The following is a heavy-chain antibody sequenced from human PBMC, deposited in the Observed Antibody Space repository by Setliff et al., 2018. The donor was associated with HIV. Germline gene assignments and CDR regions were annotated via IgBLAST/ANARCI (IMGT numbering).Heavy chain of an antibody. J-gene: IGHJ4*02. V-gene: IGHV3-7*03. CDR3: ARDGEYHQLFDC. D-gene: IGHD2-2*01. Sequence: QPGGSLRLSCAASGFTFSRYWMSWVRQAPGKGLEWVAIIKQDGSEKYYVASVKGRFTIARDNAKNSVYLQMNSLRVDDTAVYYCARDGEYHQLFDCWGQGTLVTVSS. CDR1: GFTFSRYW. CDR2: IKQDGSEK.